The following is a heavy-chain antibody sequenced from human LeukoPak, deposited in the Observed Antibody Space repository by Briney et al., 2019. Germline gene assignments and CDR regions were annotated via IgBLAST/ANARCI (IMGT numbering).Heavy chain of an antibody. V-gene: IGHV1-3*01. J-gene: IGHJ4*02. CDR2: INAGNGNT. CDR3: AREVLRYFDWSEYYFDY. CDR1: GYTFTSYA. D-gene: IGHD3-9*01. Sequence: ASVKDSCKASGYTFTSYAMHWVRQAPGQRLEWMGWINAGNGNTKYSQKFQGRVTITRDTSASTAYMELSSLRSEDTAVYYCAREVLRYFDWSEYYFDYWGQGTLVTVSS.